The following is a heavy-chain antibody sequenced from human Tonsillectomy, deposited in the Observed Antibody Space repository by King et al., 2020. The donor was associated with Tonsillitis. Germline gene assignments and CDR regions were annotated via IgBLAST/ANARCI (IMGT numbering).Heavy chain of an antibody. Sequence: VQLVESGGGLVQPGGSLRLSCAASGFTFSSYWMYWVRQTPGKGLVWVSRINSDGSSTSYADSVKGRFTISRDNAKSTLYLQMNSLRAEDTAVYYCARDRCADLTGVFPTWSQGTLVTVSS. V-gene: IGHV3-74*01. CDR2: INSDGSST. D-gene: IGHD7-27*01. CDR1: GFTFSSYW. J-gene: IGHJ4*02. CDR3: ARDRCADLTGVFPT.